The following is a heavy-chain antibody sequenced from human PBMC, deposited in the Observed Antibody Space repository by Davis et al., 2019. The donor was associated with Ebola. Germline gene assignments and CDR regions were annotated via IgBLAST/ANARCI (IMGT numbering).Heavy chain of an antibody. V-gene: IGHV3-30-3*01. CDR2: ISMDGSNE. D-gene: IGHD3-22*01. J-gene: IGHJ4*02. CDR3: ARDGEAFDSSGSYEVPFDY. Sequence: GESLKISCAASGITFTSYAMHWVRQAPGKGLEWVALISMDGSNEYYADSVKGRFTISRDKSKNTLNLQMNSLRVEDTAVYYCARDGEAFDSSGSYEVPFDYWGQGTLVTVSS. CDR1: GITFTSYA.